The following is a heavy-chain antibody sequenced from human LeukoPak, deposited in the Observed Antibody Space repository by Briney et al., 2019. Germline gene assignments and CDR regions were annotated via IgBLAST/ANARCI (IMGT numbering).Heavy chain of an antibody. D-gene: IGHD6-19*01. CDR1: GFTFSSYA. J-gene: IGHJ4*02. V-gene: IGHV3-30-3*01. CDR2: ISYDGSNK. Sequence: PGGSLRLSCAASGFTFSSYAMHWVRQAPGKGLEWVAVISYDGSNKYYADSVKGRFTISRDNSKNTLYLQMNSLRAEDTAVYYCARVQAVAGTFDYWGQGTLVTVSS. CDR3: ARVQAVAGTFDY.